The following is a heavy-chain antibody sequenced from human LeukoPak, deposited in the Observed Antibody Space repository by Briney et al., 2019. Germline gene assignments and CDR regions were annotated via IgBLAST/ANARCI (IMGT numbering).Heavy chain of an antibody. J-gene: IGHJ5*02. D-gene: IGHD5-18*01. V-gene: IGHV3-23*01. CDR1: GFTFSSYA. CDR2: VSGSGGST. Sequence: VGSLRLSCAASGFTFSSYAMSWVRQAPGKGLEWVSAVSGSGGSTYYADSVKGRFTISRDNSKNMLYLQMNSLRAEDTAVYYCAKDKYSPNINNWFDPWGQGTLVTVSS. CDR3: AKDKYSPNINNWFDP.